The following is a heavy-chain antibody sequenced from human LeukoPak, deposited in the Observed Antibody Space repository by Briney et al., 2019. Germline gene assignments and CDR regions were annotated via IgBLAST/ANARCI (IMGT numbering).Heavy chain of an antibody. CDR3: AKDSPTVTTVGWGAR. CDR1: GFIFSTCA. D-gene: IGHD4-17*01. CDR2: IKQDGSEK. Sequence: GGSLRLSCAASGFIFSTCAMNWVRQAPGKGLEWVANIKQDGSEKYYVDSVKGRFTISRDNAKNSLYLQMNSLRAEDTAVYYCAKDSPTVTTVGWGARWGQGTLVTVSS. V-gene: IGHV3-7*05. J-gene: IGHJ4*02.